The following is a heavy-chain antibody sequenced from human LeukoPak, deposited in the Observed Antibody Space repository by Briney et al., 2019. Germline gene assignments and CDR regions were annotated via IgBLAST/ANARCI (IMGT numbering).Heavy chain of an antibody. CDR2: INHSGST. Sequence: PSETLSLTCAVYGGSFSGYYWSWVRQPPGKGLEWIGEINHSGSTNYNPSPKRRVTISVDTSKNQFSLKLSSVTAADTAVYYCARVRGYGDYVDYWGQGTLVTVSS. CDR1: GGSFSGYY. J-gene: IGHJ4*02. CDR3: ARVRGYGDYVDY. D-gene: IGHD4-17*01. V-gene: IGHV4-34*01.